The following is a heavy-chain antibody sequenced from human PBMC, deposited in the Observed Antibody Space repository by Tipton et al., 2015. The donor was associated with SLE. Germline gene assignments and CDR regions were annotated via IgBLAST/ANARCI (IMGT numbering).Heavy chain of an antibody. J-gene: IGHJ3*02. Sequence: TLSLTCAVHGESFSGYLWTWIRQSPGKGLEWIGEIDHGGNTNYRPSLESRVTISLDTSKNQVSLRLTSLTAADTAVYYCAREAVDKDGALDIWGQGTTVIVSS. V-gene: IGHV4-34*01. D-gene: IGHD5-24*01. CDR3: AREAVDKDGALDI. CDR2: IDHGGNT. CDR1: GESFSGYL.